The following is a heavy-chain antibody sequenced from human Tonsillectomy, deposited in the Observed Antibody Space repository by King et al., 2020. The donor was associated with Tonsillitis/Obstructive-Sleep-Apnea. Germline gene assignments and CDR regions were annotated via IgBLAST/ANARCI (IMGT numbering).Heavy chain of an antibody. CDR1: GFTFSNYY. J-gene: IGHJ3*01. CDR2: ISSTTSYT. Sequence: VQLVESGGGLVKPGGSLRLSCAASGFTFSNYYMTWIRQAPGKGLEWVSFISSTTSYTEYADSVKGRFTISRDAAKNPLYLQMSSLRAEDTAVYYCARDRSYSSNKGCYRNAFDVWGQGTMVTVSS. D-gene: IGHD2-2*01. V-gene: IGHV3-11*06. CDR3: ARDRSYSSNKGCYRNAFDV.